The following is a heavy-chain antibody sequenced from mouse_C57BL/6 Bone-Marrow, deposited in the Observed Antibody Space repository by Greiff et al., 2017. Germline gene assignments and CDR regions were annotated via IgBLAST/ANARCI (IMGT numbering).Heavy chain of an antibody. CDR3: ARYPFDY. J-gene: IGHJ2*01. CDR1: GYTFTSYW. CDR2: IDPSDSYT. Sequence: QVQLQQPGAELVMPGASVKLSCKASGYTFTSYWMHWVKQRPGQGLEWIGAIDPSDSYTNYNQKFKGKSTLTVDKSSSTAYMQLSSLTSEDSAVYYCARYPFDYWGQGTTLTVSS. V-gene: IGHV1-69*01.